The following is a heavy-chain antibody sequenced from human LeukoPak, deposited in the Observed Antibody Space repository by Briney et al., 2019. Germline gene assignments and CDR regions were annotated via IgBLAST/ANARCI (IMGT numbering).Heavy chain of an antibody. V-gene: IGHV4-59*08. CDR2: IYNSANT. Sequence: PSETLSLTRSVSGDSISSSYWSWIRQPPGKGLGWIGNIYNSANTNYNPSLQSRVTLSVDTSKSQFSLQLTSVSAAHTAVYYCARRFSSRSDGNGYYYGHDAFDVWGQGTLVTVSS. D-gene: IGHD3-22*01. CDR3: ARRFSSRSDGNGYYYGHDAFDV. J-gene: IGHJ3*01. CDR1: GDSISSSY.